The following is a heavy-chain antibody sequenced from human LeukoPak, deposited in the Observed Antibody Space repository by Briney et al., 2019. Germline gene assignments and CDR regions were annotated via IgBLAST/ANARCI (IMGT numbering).Heavy chain of an antibody. Sequence: PGGSLRLSCAASGFTFSSYWMSWVRQAPGKGLEWVANIKQDGSEKYYVDSVKGRFTISRDNAKNSLYLQMNSLRAEDTAVYYCARARFQYDSSGYLGYWGQGTLVTVSS. CDR2: IKQDGSEK. D-gene: IGHD3-22*01. J-gene: IGHJ4*02. CDR1: GFTFSSYW. V-gene: IGHV3-7*01. CDR3: ARARFQYDSSGYLGY.